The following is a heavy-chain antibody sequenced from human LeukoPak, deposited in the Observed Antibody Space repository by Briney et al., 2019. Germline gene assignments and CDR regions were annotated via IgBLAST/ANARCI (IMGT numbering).Heavy chain of an antibody. CDR2: ISSRSGAI. J-gene: IGHJ4*02. D-gene: IGHD6-13*01. CDR3: ARGGPGYGYYFDY. V-gene: IGHV3-48*01. Sequence: GGSLRLSCAASGFTFSSYSMNWVRQAPGKGLEWVAYISSRSGAIYYADSVQGRFTISRDNAKNSLFLQMNSLRAGDTAVYYCARGGPGYGYYFDYWGQGTLVTVSS. CDR1: GFTFSSYS.